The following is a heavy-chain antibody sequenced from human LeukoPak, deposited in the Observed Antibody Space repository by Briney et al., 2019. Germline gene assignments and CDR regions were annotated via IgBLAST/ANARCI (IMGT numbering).Heavy chain of an antibody. Sequence: GASVKVSCKASGYTFTSYGISWVRQAPGQGLEWMGWISAYNGNTNYAQKLQGRVTMTTDTSTSTAYMELRSLRSDDTAVYYCARDPSRCSSTSCYNWFDPWGQGTLVTVSS. D-gene: IGHD2-2*02. CDR2: ISAYNGNT. CDR3: ARDPSRCSSTSCYNWFDP. V-gene: IGHV1-18*01. J-gene: IGHJ5*02. CDR1: GYTFTSYG.